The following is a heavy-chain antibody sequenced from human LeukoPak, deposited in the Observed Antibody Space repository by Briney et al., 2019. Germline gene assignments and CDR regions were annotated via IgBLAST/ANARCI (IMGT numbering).Heavy chain of an antibody. D-gene: IGHD6-19*01. CDR1: GFIFSNYW. V-gene: IGHV3-30*02. CDR2: IRSDGSNK. CDR3: AKKGYSIGWRDSYYFDC. J-gene: IGHJ4*02. Sequence: GGSLRLSCATSGFIFSNYWMSWVRQAPGKGLEWVAFIRSDGSNKYYADSVKGRFTISRDNSKLYLQMNSLRAEDTAVYYCAKKGYSIGWRDSYYFDCWGQGTLVTVPS.